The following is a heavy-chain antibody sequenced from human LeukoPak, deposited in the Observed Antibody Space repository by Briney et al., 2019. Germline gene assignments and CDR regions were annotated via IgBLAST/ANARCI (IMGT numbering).Heavy chain of an antibody. CDR1: GYSISSGYY. Sequence: SETLSLTCAVSGYSISSGYYWGWIRQPPGKGLEWIGSIYHSGSTYYNPSLKSRVTISVDTSKNQFSLKLSSVTAADTAVYYCARRESTSCLIDYWGQGTLVTVSS. D-gene: IGHD2-2*01. J-gene: IGHJ4*02. CDR3: ARRESTSCLIDY. CDR2: IYHSGST. V-gene: IGHV4-38-2*01.